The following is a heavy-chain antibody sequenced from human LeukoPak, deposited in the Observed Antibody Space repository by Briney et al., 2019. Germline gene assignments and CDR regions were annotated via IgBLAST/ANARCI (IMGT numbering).Heavy chain of an antibody. J-gene: IGHJ6*02. CDR3: TTDQYGMDV. V-gene: IGHV4-34*01. Sequence: SETLSLTCAVYGGSFSGYYWSWIRQPPGKGLEWIGEINHSGSTNYNPSLKSRVTISVDTSKNQFSLKLSSVTAADTAVYYCTTDQYGMDVWGQGTTVTVSS. CDR1: GGSFSGYY. CDR2: INHSGST.